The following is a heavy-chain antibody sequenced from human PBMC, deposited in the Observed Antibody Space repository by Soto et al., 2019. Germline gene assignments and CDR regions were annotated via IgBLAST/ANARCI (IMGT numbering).Heavy chain of an antibody. J-gene: IGHJ6*02. CDR2: IYYSGST. D-gene: IGHD2-2*01. Sequence: KTSETLSLTCTVSGGSISSYYWSWIRQPPGKGLEWIGYIYYSGSTNYNPSLKSRVTISVDTSKNQFSLKLSSVTAADTAVYYCARDLRYCSSTRCPYGMDVWGQGTTVTVSS. CDR1: GGSISSYY. V-gene: IGHV4-59*01. CDR3: ARDLRYCSSTRCPYGMDV.